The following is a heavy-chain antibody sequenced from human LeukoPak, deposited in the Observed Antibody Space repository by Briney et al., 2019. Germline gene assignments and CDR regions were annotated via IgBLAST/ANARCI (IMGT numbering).Heavy chain of an antibody. CDR2: IYYSGST. CDR1: GGSISSSSYY. J-gene: IGHJ4*02. Sequence: NPSETLSLTCTVSGGSISSSSYYWGWIRQPPGKGLEWIGSIYYSGSTYYNPSLKSRVTISVDTSKNQFSLKLSSVTAADTAVYYCARVSRGGNIKTGYFDYWGQGTLVTVSS. D-gene: IGHD3-16*01. V-gene: IGHV4-39*07. CDR3: ARVSRGGNIKTGYFDY.